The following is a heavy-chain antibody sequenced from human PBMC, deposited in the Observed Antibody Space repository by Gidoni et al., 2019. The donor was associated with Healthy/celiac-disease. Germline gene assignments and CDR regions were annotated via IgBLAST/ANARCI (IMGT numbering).Heavy chain of an antibody. Sequence: QVQLQESGPGLVKPSETLSLTCTVSGGSISSYYWSWIRQPPGQGLEWIGYIYYSGSTNSNPSLKSRVTISVDTSKNQFSLKLSSVTAADTAVYYCARGGEDYYDSSGYYEKYWYFDLWGRGTLVTVSS. V-gene: IGHV4-59*01. J-gene: IGHJ2*01. CDR2: IYYSGST. CDR3: ARGGEDYYDSSGYYEKYWYFDL. CDR1: GGSISSYY. D-gene: IGHD3-22*01.